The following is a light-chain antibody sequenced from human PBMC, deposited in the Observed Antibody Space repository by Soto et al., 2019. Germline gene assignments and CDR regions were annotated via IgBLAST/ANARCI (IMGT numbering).Light chain of an antibody. CDR1: QSIYINS. CDR3: QQYGDSPFA. J-gene: IGKJ3*01. V-gene: IGKV3-20*01. Sequence: EIVLTQSPGTLSLSPGERATLSCRASQSIYINSLAWYQHKRGQAPRLLIYAETVRATAVPDRFNGSGSGTDFAFTIGRLEPEDSAMYYCQQYGDSPFAFGPGTKLDVK. CDR2: AET.